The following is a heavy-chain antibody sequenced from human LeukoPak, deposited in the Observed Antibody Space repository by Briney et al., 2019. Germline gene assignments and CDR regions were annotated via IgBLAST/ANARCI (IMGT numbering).Heavy chain of an antibody. D-gene: IGHD3-22*01. Sequence: SGGSLRLSCAASGFTFSSYGMHWVRQAPGKGLEWVAFIRYDGSNKYYADSVKGRFTISRDNSKNTLYLQMNSLRAEDTAVYYCAKGMGDSSGYYYYYYYYMDVWGKGTTVTVSS. V-gene: IGHV3-30*02. J-gene: IGHJ6*03. CDR3: AKGMGDSSGYYYYYYYYMDV. CDR2: IRYDGSNK. CDR1: GFTFSSYG.